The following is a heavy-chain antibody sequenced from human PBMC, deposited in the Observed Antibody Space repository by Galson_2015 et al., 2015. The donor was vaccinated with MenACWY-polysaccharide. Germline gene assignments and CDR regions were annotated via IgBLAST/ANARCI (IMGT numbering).Heavy chain of an antibody. CDR3: ARGYSAYD. Sequence: LRLSCAASGFTFSTYCMHWVRQAPGKGLVWVSRIKSDGSSTNYADSVKGRFTISRDNAKSTLYLQMNSLRAEDTALYYCARGYSAYDWGQGTLVTVSA. D-gene: IGHD5-12*01. CDR1: GFTFSTYC. CDR2: IKSDGSST. V-gene: IGHV3-74*01. J-gene: IGHJ4*02.